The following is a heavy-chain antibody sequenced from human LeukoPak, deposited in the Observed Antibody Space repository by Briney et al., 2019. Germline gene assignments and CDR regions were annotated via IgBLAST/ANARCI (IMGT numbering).Heavy chain of an antibody. Sequence: TGGSLRLSCAASGFTFSSYAISWVRQAPGKGLKWFSAISGSGGSTYYADSVKGRFTISRDNSKNTLYLQMNSLRAEDTAVYYCAKPQTYYDSSLGYWGQGTLVTVSS. CDR1: GFTFSSYA. CDR3: AKPQTYYDSSLGY. V-gene: IGHV3-23*01. D-gene: IGHD3-22*01. CDR2: ISGSGGST. J-gene: IGHJ4*02.